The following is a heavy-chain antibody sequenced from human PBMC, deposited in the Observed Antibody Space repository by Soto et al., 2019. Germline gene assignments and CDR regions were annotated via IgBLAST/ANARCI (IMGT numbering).Heavy chain of an antibody. Sequence: PGGSLRLSCAASGFTFSSYWMHWVRQAPGKGLVWVSRINSDGSSTSYADSVKGRFTISRDNSKNQVVLTLTNMGPVDTATYYCAHRAMKSGGHWNYDHWGQGTLVTVSS. V-gene: IGHV3-74*01. CDR1: GFTFSSYW. J-gene: IGHJ4*02. D-gene: IGHD1-1*01. CDR2: INSDGSST. CDR3: AHRAMKSGGHWNYDH.